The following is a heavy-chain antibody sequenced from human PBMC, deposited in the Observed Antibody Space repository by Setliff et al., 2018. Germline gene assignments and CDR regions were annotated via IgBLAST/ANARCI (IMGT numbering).Heavy chain of an antibody. Sequence: ASVKVSCKASGYTFTSYAMNWVRQAPGQGLEWMGWINTNTGNPTYAQGFTGRFVFSLDTSVSTAYLQISSLKAEDTAVYYCARLSSSGWYPLYFDYWVPETLLVTVSS. CDR1: GYTFTSYA. D-gene: IGHD6-19*01. J-gene: IGHJ4*03. CDR2: INTNTGNP. V-gene: IGHV7-4-1*02. CDR3: ARLSSSGWYPLYFDY.